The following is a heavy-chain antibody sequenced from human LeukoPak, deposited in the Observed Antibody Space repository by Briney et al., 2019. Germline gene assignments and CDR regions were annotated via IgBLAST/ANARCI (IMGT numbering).Heavy chain of an antibody. V-gene: IGHV4-4*02. CDR2: IYHSGST. CDR1: GGSISSSNW. J-gene: IGHJ5*02. CDR3: ARGSWDNWFDP. Sequence: SETLSLTCAVSGGSISSSNWWSWVRQPPGKGLEWIGEIYHSGSTNYNPSLKSRVTISVDTSKNQFSLKLSSVTAADTAVYYCARGSWDNWFDPWGQGTLVTVSS. D-gene: IGHD2-15*01.